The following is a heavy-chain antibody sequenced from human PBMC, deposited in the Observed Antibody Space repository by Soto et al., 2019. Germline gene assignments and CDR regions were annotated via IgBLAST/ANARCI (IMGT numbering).Heavy chain of an antibody. CDR1: GYTFTSYG. J-gene: IGHJ1*01. CDR2: ISAYNGNT. D-gene: IGHD2-15*01. CDR3: AKGSVVVAATGVRSDYSQH. V-gene: IGHV1-18*01. Sequence: ASVKVSCKASGYTFTSYGISWVRQAPGQGLEWMGWISAYNGNTNYAQKLQGRVTMTTDTSTSTAYMELRSLRSDDTAVYYCAKGSVVVAATGVRSDYSQHWGQGTLVIVSS.